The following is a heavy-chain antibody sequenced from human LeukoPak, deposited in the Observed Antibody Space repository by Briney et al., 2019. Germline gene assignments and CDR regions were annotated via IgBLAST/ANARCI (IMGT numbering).Heavy chain of an antibody. CDR2: ISSEGKTT. CDR1: GFIFSPYA. V-gene: IGHV3-64*04. D-gene: IGHD3-22*01. CDR3: AKVRLFYDSKYFDY. Sequence: GGSLRLSCSASGFIFSPYAMHWVRQAPGKGLEYVSSISSEGKTTYYADSVKGRFTISRDNSKNTLYLQMNSLRAEDTAIYYCAKVRLFYDSKYFDYWGQGTLVTVSS. J-gene: IGHJ4*02.